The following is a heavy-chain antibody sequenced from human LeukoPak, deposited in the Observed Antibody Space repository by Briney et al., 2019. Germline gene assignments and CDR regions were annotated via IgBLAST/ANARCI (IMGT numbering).Heavy chain of an antibody. Sequence: GGSLRLSCAASGFTFSSYGMHWVRQAPGKGLEWVAFIWYDGSNKYYADSVKGRFTISRDNSKNTLYLQMNSLRAEDTAVYYCAKDGRSASDDGNSDFDYWGQGTLVTVSS. CDR2: IWYDGSNK. V-gene: IGHV3-30*02. J-gene: IGHJ4*02. CDR3: AKDGRSASDDGNSDFDY. D-gene: IGHD2-15*01. CDR1: GFTFSSYG.